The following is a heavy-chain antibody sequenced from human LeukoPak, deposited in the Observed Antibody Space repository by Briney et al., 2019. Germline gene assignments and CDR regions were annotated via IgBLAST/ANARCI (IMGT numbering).Heavy chain of an antibody. J-gene: IGHJ1*01. CDR2: ISGDGRST. CDR1: GFTFDDYA. V-gene: IGHV3-43*02. D-gene: IGHD3-22*01. Sequence: GGPLRLSCAASGFTFDDYAMHWVCQAPGKGLECGSLISGDGRSTYFADSVKGRFTISRDNSKNSLYLQMNSLRTEDTALYYCAKVYRYYDSSCQHWGQGTLVTVSS. CDR3: AKVYRYYDSSCQH.